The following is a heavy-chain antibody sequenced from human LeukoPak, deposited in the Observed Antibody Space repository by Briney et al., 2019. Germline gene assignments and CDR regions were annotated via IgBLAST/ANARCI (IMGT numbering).Heavy chain of an antibody. CDR1: GFTFSSYA. CDR3: ATNQPQTYYFDY. J-gene: IGHJ4*02. D-gene: IGHD2-2*01. Sequence: GGSLRLSCAASGFTFSSYAMSWVRQAPGKGLEWVSAISGSGGSTYYADSVKGRFTIPRDNSKNTLYLQMNSLRAEDTAVYYCATNQPQTYYFDYWGQGTLVTVSS. V-gene: IGHV3-23*01. CDR2: ISGSGGST.